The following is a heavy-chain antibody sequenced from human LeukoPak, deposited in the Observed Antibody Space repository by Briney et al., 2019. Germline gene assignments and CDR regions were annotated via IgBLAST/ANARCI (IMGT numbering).Heavy chain of an antibody. V-gene: IGHV3-23*01. J-gene: IGHJ4*02. D-gene: IGHD3-10*01. CDR1: GFTFSSYG. Sequence: PGGTLRLSCAASGFTFSSYGMSWVRQAPGKGLEWVSAISGSGGSTYYADSVKGRFTISRDNAKNSLYLQMNSLRAEDTAVYYCATYGSGSHKGDYWGQGTLVTVSS. CDR2: ISGSGGST. CDR3: ATYGSGSHKGDY.